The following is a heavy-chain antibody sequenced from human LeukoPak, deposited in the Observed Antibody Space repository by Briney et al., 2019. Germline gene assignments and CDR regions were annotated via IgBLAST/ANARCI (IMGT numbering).Heavy chain of an antibody. CDR3: AKVSGGGLYYDGMDV. V-gene: IGHV3-30-3*01. J-gene: IGHJ6*02. Sequence: GGSLRLSCAASGFTFNSYAIHWVRQAPGRGLEWVAVISYDGSTKYYADSVKGRFTISRDSSKNTLYLQMNSLRAEDTAVYYCAKVSGGGLYYDGMDVWGQGTTVTVSS. D-gene: IGHD1-14*01. CDR1: GFTFNSYA. CDR2: ISYDGSTK.